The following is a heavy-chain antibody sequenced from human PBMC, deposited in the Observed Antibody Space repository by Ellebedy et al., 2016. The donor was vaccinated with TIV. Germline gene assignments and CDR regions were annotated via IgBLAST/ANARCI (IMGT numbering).Heavy chain of an antibody. J-gene: IGHJ4*02. D-gene: IGHD6-13*01. CDR3: ARDPTEAGYYDY. CDR2: FYSAGSI. V-gene: IGHV3-66*01. CDR1: GFSVSSNY. Sequence: PGGSLRLSCAASGFSVSSNYMSWVRQAPVKGLEWVSVFYSAGSIYYADSVKGRFTISRDISKNTVHLQMNSLRDEDTAVYYCARDPTEAGYYDYWGRGTLVTVSS.